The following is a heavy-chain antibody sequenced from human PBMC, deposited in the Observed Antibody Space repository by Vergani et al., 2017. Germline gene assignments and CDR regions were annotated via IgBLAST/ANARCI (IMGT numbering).Heavy chain of an antibody. J-gene: IGHJ3*02. Sequence: EVQLVESGGGLVQPGGSLRLSCAASGFTVSSNYMSWVRQAPGKGLEWVSVIYSGGSTYYADSVKGRFTISRDNSKNTLYLQMNSLRAEDTAVYYCARDNSHGDYERAFDIWGQGTMVTVSS. CDR2: IYSGGST. CDR3: ARDNSHGDYERAFDI. CDR1: GFTVSSNY. D-gene: IGHD4-17*01. V-gene: IGHV3-66*01.